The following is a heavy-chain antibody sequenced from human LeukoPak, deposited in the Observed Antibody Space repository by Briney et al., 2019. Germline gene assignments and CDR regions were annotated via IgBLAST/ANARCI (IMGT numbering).Heavy chain of an antibody. CDR3: ARQGYTNNLGGYFGDKDDGFDL. J-gene: IGHJ3*01. CDR1: GFTFSSCA. Sequence: GGSLRLSCAASGFTFSSCAMNWVRQAPGKGLEWVSGISGSGGITHYADSVRGRFTISRDNSKNTLYLQMNSLRAEDTAVYYCARQGYTNNLGGYFGDKDDGFDLWGQGTMVTVSS. V-gene: IGHV3-23*01. CDR2: ISGSGGIT. D-gene: IGHD3-9*01.